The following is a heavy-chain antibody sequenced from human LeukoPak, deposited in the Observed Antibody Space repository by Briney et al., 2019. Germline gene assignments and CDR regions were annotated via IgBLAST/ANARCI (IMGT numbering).Heavy chain of an antibody. D-gene: IGHD6-19*01. Sequence: SVKVSCKASGFTFTSSAMQWVRQARGQRLEWIGWIVVGSGNTNYAQKFQERVTITRDMSTSTAYMELSSLRSEDTAVYYCAADRPGIAVAGTKAFDIWGQGTMVTVSS. CDR1: GFTFTSSA. V-gene: IGHV1-58*02. J-gene: IGHJ3*02. CDR2: IVVGSGNT. CDR3: AADRPGIAVAGTKAFDI.